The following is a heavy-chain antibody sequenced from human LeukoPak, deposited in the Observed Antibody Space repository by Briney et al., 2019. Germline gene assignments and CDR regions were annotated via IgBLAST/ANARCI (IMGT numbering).Heavy chain of an antibody. V-gene: IGHV4-34*09. J-gene: IGHJ4*02. Sequence: SETLSLTCAVYGGSFSGYYWSWIRQPPGKGLEWIGEINHSGSTNYNPSLKSRVTISIDTSKNQFSLKLSSVTAADTAVYYCARAGYDSSGYSTYYFDYWGQGTLVTVSS. CDR2: INHSGST. CDR3: ARAGYDSSGYSTYYFDY. CDR1: GGSFSGYY. D-gene: IGHD3-22*01.